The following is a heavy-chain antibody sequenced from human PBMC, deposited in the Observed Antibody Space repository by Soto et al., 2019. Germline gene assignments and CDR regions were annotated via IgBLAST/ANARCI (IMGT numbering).Heavy chain of an antibody. CDR3: ARGMYYYDSSGWAY. V-gene: IGHV3-48*02. CDR2: ISSSSSTI. J-gene: IGHJ4*02. D-gene: IGHD3-22*01. Sequence: GGSLRLCCAASGFTFSSYSMNWVRQAPGKGLEWVSYISSSSSTIYYADSVKGRFTISRDNAENSLYLQMNSLRDEDTAVYYCARGMYYYDSSGWAYWGQGTLVTVSS. CDR1: GFTFSSYS.